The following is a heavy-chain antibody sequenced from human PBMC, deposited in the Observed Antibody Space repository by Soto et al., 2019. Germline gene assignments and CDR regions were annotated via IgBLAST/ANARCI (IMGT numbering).Heavy chain of an antibody. V-gene: IGHV3-33*06. Sequence: PGGSLRLSCAASGFTFSSYVMHWVRQAPGKGLEWVAVIWSDGSNEYYADSVKGRFTISRDNSKNTLYLQMNSLRAEDTAVYYCAKEGLDSSGYYGYYFDYWGHGTLVTVSS. CDR1: GFTFSSYV. CDR3: AKEGLDSSGYYGYYFDY. CDR2: IWSDGSNE. J-gene: IGHJ4*01. D-gene: IGHD3-22*01.